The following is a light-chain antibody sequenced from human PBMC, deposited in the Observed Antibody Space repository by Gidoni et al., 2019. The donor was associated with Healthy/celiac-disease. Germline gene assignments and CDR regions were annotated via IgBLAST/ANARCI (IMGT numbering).Light chain of an antibody. J-gene: IGLJ2*01. Sequence: QSAMTQTASGSGSPGQSITISCTGTSSDVGSSNLFSWYQPPQGKAPYLMISEGSKRPSGVSNRFSGSKSGNTAFLTISGLHAEDEADYYCCSYAGSSTPVFGGGTKLTVL. V-gene: IGLV2-23*01. CDR1: SSDVGSSNL. CDR3: CSYAGSSTPV. CDR2: EGS.